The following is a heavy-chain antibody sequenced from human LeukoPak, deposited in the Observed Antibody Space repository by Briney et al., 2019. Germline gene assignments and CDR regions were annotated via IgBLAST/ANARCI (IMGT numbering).Heavy chain of an antibody. D-gene: IGHD3-10*01. CDR3: ARAYYGSGSWNY. CDR2: INWNGGSA. Sequence: GGSLRLSCAASGFTFDDYDMSWVRQAPGKGLEWVSNINWNGGSANYADSVKGRFTISRDNAKNSLYLQMNSLRAEDTAVYYCARAYYGSGSWNYWGQGTLVTVSS. J-gene: IGHJ4*02. CDR1: GFTFDDYD. V-gene: IGHV3-20*04.